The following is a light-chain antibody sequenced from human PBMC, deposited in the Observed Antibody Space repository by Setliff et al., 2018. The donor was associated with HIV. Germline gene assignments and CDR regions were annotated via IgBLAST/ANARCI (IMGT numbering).Light chain of an antibody. V-gene: IGLV3-21*03. J-gene: IGLJ1*01. Sequence: LTQPPSVSVAPGKTARITCGGNNSGSKSVHWYQQKPGQAPVLVVYDDNDRPSGIPERFSDSNSGNTATLTISRVEAGDEADYYCQVWDGNSDHYVFGTGTKVTVL. CDR3: QVWDGNSDHYV. CDR1: NSGSKS. CDR2: DDN.